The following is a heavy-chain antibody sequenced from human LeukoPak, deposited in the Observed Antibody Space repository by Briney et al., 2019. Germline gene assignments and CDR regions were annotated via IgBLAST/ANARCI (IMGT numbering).Heavy chain of an antibody. V-gene: IGHV4-30-2*01. D-gene: IGHD2-2*01. Sequence: SETLSLTCTVSGGSISSGGYYWSWIRQPPGKGLEWIGYIYHSGSTYYNPSLKSRVTISVDRSKNQFSLKLSSVTAADTAVYYCASLPLEPAAMAVDAFDIWGQGTMVTVSS. CDR3: ASLPLEPAAMAVDAFDI. CDR2: IYHSGST. J-gene: IGHJ3*02. CDR1: GGSISSGGYY.